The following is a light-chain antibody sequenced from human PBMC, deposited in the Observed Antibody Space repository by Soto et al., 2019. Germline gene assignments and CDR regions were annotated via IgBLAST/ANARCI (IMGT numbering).Light chain of an antibody. Sequence: EIVLTQSPGTLSLSPGQRATLSCRASESISRDYLAWYQQRPGQAPRLLIYGASSGATGIPDRFSGSWSATYFTLTISRLDPEYFAIYYCQQYGGVPYTFGQGTKVEIK. CDR1: ESISRDY. J-gene: IGKJ2*01. V-gene: IGKV3-20*01. CDR2: GAS. CDR3: QQYGGVPYT.